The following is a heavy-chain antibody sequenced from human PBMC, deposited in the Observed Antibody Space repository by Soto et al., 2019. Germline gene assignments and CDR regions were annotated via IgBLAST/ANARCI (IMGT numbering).Heavy chain of an antibody. Sequence: SETLSLTCAVYGGSFSGYYWSWIRQPPGKGLEWIGEINHSGSTNYNPSLKSRVTISVDTSKNQFSLKLSSVTAADTAMYYCARANVDTAMPNYYYGMDVWGQGTTVTVSS. D-gene: IGHD5-18*01. CDR3: ARANVDTAMPNYYYGMDV. J-gene: IGHJ6*02. CDR2: INHSGST. V-gene: IGHV4-34*01. CDR1: GGSFSGYY.